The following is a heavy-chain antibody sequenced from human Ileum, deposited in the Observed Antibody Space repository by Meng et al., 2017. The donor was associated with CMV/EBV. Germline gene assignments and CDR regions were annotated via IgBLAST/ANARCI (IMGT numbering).Heavy chain of an antibody. CDR1: GFTLVSYA. V-gene: IGHV3-23*01. J-gene: IGHJ4*02. Sequence: VDFLECWVLLVQPGGSLSLSCAASGFTLVSYAMSWVRQAPGKGLEWVADISGTGANTYYADSVKGRFTISRDNSKNTLYLQIDSLRAEDTALYYCARDGYNWVPFDSWGQGTLVTVS. CDR3: ARDGYNWVPFDS. CDR2: ISGTGANT. D-gene: IGHD5-24*01.